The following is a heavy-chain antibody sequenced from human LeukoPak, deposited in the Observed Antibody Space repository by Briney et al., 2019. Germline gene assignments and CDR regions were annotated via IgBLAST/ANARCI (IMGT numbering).Heavy chain of an antibody. CDR3: ARDRGPHSSSRNSGDFDI. D-gene: IGHD6-6*01. CDR1: GFTFRYYY. J-gene: IGHJ3*02. CDR2: ITSACTI. Sequence: NPGGSLRLSCAASGFTFRYYYMTWIRHAPGKGLEWVSYITSACTIYNADSVKGRFTISIDNANNSLSPQMNSLRAEATAVYYCARDRGPHSSSRNSGDFDIWGQGTLVTVSS. V-gene: IGHV3-69-1*01.